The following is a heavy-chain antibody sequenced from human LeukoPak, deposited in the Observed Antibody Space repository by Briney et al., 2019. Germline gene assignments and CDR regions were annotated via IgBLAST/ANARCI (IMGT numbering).Heavy chain of an antibody. CDR3: AKDGLPAPHYYYMDV. V-gene: IGHV3-73*01. D-gene: IGHD3/OR15-3a*01. J-gene: IGHJ6*03. CDR1: GFTFSGSA. CDR2: IRSKSNSYAT. Sequence: GGSLRLSCAASGFTFSGSAMHWVRQASGKGLEWVGRIRSKSNSYATAYAASVKGRFTISRDDSQNTAYLQMNSLRAEDTAVYYCAKDGLPAPHYYYMDVWGKGTTVTVSS.